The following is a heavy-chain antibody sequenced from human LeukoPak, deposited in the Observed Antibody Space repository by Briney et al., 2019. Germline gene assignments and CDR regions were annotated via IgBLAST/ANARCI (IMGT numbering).Heavy chain of an antibody. Sequence: SPSETLSLTCAVSGGSISSGGYSWSWIRQPPGKGLEWIGYIYHSGSTYYNPSLKSRVTISVDRSKNQFSLKLSSVTAADTAVYYCARGGPTVTSFVYWGQGTLVTVSS. J-gene: IGHJ4*02. D-gene: IGHD4-17*01. CDR1: GGSISSGGYS. CDR2: IYHSGST. V-gene: IGHV4-30-2*01. CDR3: ARGGPTVTSFVY.